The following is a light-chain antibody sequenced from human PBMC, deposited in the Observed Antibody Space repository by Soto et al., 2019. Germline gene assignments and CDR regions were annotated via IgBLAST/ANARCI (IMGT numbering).Light chain of an antibody. CDR2: GAS. CDR1: QSVSSN. Sequence: EIVMTQSPATLSVSPGERATLSCRASQSVSSNLAWYHQKPGQAPRLLIYGASTRATGIPARFSGSGSGTEFTLTISSLQSEDFAVYYCQQYNNWPQTFGQGTKV. V-gene: IGKV3-15*01. J-gene: IGKJ1*01. CDR3: QQYNNWPQT.